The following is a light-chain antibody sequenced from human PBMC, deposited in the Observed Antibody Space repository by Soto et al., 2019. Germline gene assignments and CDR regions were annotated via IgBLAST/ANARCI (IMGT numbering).Light chain of an antibody. CDR3: CADAGRSTYV. V-gene: IGLV2-23*02. Sequence: QSALTQHASVSGSPGQSITISCTRTSSDVGSYNFVSWYQQHPGEVPKVMIYEVSKRPSGVSDRFSGSKSGNTASLTISGLEAEDEADYYCCADAGRSTYVFGTGPKVTVL. CDR1: SSDVGSYNF. CDR2: EVS. J-gene: IGLJ1*01.